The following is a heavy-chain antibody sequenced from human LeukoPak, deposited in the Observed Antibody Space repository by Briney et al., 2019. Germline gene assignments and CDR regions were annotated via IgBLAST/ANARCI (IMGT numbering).Heavy chain of an antibody. J-gene: IGHJ3*02. CDR1: GGSISSSSYY. Sequence: SETLSLTCTVSGGSISSSSYYWGWIPQPPGKGLEGIGSIYYSGSTYYNPSLKSRVNISVDTSKNQFSLKLSSVTAADTAVYYCARRPAAFDIWGQGTMVIVSS. CDR3: ARRPAAFDI. CDR2: IYYSGST. V-gene: IGHV4-39*01.